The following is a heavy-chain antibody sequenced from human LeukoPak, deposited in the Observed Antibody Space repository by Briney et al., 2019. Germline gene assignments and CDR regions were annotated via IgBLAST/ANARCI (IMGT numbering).Heavy chain of an antibody. Sequence: ASVKVSCKASGYTFTSYDINWVRQATGQGLEWMGWMNPNSGSTGYAQKFQGRVTMTRNTSISTAYMELSSLRSEDTAVYYCVALRYFDGPPYYYGMDVWGQGTTVTVSS. J-gene: IGHJ6*02. CDR3: VALRYFDGPPYYYGMDV. D-gene: IGHD3-9*01. V-gene: IGHV1-8*01. CDR2: MNPNSGST. CDR1: GYTFTSYD.